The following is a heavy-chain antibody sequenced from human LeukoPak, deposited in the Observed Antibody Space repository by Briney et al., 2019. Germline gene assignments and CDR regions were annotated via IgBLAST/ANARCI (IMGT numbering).Heavy chain of an antibody. J-gene: IGHJ4*02. D-gene: IGHD3-22*01. V-gene: IGHV1-18*01. CDR2: ISAYNGNT. CDR3: ARDPPGYYDSSGYSGY. Sequence: ASVKVSCKASGGTFSSYAIRWVRQAPGQGLEWMGWISAYNGNTNYAQKLQGRVTMTTDTSTSTAYMELRSLRSDDTAVYYCARDPPGYYDSSGYSGYWGQGTLVTVSS. CDR1: GGTFSSYA.